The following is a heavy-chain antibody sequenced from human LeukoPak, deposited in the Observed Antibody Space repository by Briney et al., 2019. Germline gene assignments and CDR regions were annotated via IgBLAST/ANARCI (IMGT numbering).Heavy chain of an antibody. D-gene: IGHD3-10*01. J-gene: IGHJ4*02. CDR3: ARGDNYYGSGIGD. V-gene: IGHV4-34*01. CDR1: GGSFSGYY. Sequence: PSETLSLTCAVYGGSFSGYYWTWIRQPPRKGLEWIGEINHSGGTNYNPSLKSRVIISVDTSKNQFSLKLSSVTAADTAVYYCARGDNYYGSGIGDWGQGTLVTVSS. CDR2: INHSGGT.